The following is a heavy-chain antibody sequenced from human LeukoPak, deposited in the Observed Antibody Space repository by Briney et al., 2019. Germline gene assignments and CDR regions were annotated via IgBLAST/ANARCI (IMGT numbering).Heavy chain of an antibody. CDR1: GFTFNTYA. V-gene: IGHV3-64*01. CDR3: AKDRPNYFGSNGHYYRRNGDS. J-gene: IGHJ5*01. CDR2: IDYNGKNT. Sequence: GGSLRLSCAASGFTFNTYAMHWVRQAPGKGLEYVSAIDYNGKNTYYANSVRGRFTISRDNSKNTLYLQMSSLRAEDTAVFYCAKDRPNYFGSNGHYYRRNGDSWGQGTLVTVSS. D-gene: IGHD3-10*01.